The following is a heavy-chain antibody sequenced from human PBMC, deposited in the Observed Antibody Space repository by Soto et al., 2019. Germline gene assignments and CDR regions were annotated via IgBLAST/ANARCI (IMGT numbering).Heavy chain of an antibody. V-gene: IGHV1-58*01. CDR3: AAGAWEMATILDY. D-gene: IGHD5-12*01. CDR2: IVVGSGNT. J-gene: IGHJ4*02. Sequence: QMQLVQSGPEVKKPGTSVKVSCKASGFTFTSSAVQWVRQARGQRLEWIGWIVVGSGNTNYAQKFQERVTITRDMSTSTAYMELSSLRSEDTAVYYCAAGAWEMATILDYRGQGTLVTVSS. CDR1: GFTFTSSA.